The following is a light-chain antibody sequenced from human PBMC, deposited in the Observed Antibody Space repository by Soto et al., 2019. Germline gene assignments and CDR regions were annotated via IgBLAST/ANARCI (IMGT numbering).Light chain of an antibody. V-gene: IGKV1-13*02. Sequence: AIQLTQSPSSLSASVGDRVAITCRASQGISSALAWYQQKPGKAPKLLIYDASSLESRVPSRFSGSGSGTDFTLTISSLQPEDFATYYCQQFNSYLTFGGGTKVEIK. J-gene: IGKJ4*01. CDR3: QQFNSYLT. CDR2: DAS. CDR1: QGISSA.